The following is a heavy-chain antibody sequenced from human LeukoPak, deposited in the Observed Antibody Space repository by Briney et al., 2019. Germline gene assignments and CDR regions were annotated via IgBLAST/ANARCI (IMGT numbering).Heavy chain of an antibody. V-gene: IGHV3-23*01. J-gene: IGHJ4*02. Sequence: PGGSLRLSCAASEFTFSSYAMSWVRQAPGKGLEWVLAISGSGGSTYYADSVKGRFTISRDNSKNTLYLQMNSLRAEDTAVYYCAKGSEWELLQSFFDYWGQGTLVTVSS. CDR2: ISGSGGST. CDR3: AKGSEWELLQSFFDY. CDR1: EFTFSSYA. D-gene: IGHD1-26*01.